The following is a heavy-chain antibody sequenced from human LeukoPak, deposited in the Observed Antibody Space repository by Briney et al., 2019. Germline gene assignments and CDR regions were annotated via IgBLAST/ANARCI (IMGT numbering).Heavy chain of an antibody. CDR2: IYYSGST. Sequence: PSETLSLTCTVSGGSSRSGGYYWSWIRQHPGKGLEWIGYIYYSGSTYYNPSLKSRVTISVDTSKNRFSLKLSSVTAADTAVYYCARDRSRGYSYGSFDYWGQGTLVTVSS. J-gene: IGHJ4*02. CDR1: GGSSRSGGYY. V-gene: IGHV4-31*03. CDR3: ARDRSRGYSYGSFDY. D-gene: IGHD5-18*01.